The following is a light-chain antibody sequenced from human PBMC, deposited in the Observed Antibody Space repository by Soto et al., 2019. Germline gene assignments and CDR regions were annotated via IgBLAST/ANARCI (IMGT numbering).Light chain of an antibody. V-gene: IGKV3-15*01. CDR3: QQYDDWPPMYT. Sequence: EIVVTQSPATLSVSPGERATLSCRASQSVSSYFACYQQKPGRAPRLLIYAASTRATGVPARFSGSGSGTEFTLTISSLQSEDCAVYYCQQYDDWPPMYTVGQGTRVDIK. CDR1: QSVSSY. J-gene: IGKJ2*01. CDR2: AAS.